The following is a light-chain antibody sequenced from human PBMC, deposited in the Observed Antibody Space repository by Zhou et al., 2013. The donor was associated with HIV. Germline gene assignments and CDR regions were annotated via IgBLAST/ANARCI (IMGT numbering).Light chain of an antibody. V-gene: IGKV3D-7*01. J-gene: IGKJ1*01. CDR2: GAS. CDR1: QSVSSSY. Sequence: DIVLTQSPATLSLSPGERGTLSCRASQSVSSSYLSWYQQKPGQAPRLLIYGASTRATGIPARFSGSGSGTEFTLTISSLQSEDFAVYYCQQYNNWLGAFGQGTKVEIK. CDR3: QQYNNWLGA.